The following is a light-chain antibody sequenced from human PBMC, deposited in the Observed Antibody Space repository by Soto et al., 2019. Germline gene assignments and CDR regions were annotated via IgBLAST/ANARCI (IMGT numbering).Light chain of an antibody. V-gene: IGKV3-11*01. CDR1: XSVHXF. CDR2: GAS. Sequence: EVVLTQFPAXLSLSPGDRAALSCKASXSVHXFLAWYQQRPGQAPRLLIYGASNRAAGIPDRFSGSGSGTDFTLTINSLEPEDFAVYYCQQRSNWPPITFGQGTRLDIK. J-gene: IGKJ5*01. CDR3: QQRSNWPPIT.